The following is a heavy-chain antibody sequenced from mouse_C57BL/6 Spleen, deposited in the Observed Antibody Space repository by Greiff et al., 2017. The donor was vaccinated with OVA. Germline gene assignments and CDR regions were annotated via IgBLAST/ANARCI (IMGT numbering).Heavy chain of an antibody. Sequence: QVQLQQSGAELVKPGASVKLSCKASGYTFTSYCMPWVKQRPGQGLEWIGMIHPNSGSTNYHEKFKGKATLTVDKSSSTDYMQLSSLTSEDSAVDYYDSDWYDYDVDYRGQGTLVTVSA. D-gene: IGHD2-4*01. CDR1: GYTFTSYC. CDR2: IHPNSGST. V-gene: IGHV1-64*01. CDR3: DSDWYDYDVDY. J-gene: IGHJ3*01.